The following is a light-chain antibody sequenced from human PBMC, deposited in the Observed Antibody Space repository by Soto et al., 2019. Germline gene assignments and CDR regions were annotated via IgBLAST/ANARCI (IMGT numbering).Light chain of an antibody. J-gene: IGLJ2*01. CDR2: DNN. Sequence: QSVLTQPPSVSAAPGQKATISCSGSSSNIENSDVSWYQQFPGTAPKLLIYDNNERPSGIPDRFSGSKSGTSATLGITGLQTGDEADYFCGAWDSSLSTVLFGGGTKLTVL. CDR3: GAWDSSLSTVL. CDR1: SSNIENSD. V-gene: IGLV1-51*01.